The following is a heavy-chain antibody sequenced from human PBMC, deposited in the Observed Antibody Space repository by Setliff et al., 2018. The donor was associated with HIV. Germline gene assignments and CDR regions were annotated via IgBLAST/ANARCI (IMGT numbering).Heavy chain of an antibody. CDR1: GGPMNTGGYY. Sequence: SETLSLTCTVSGGPMNTGGYYWSWIRHHPGKGLEWVGYIFYSGSTYYNPSLESRLTISIDTSKNQFFLKLRSVTAADTAIYYCARDLTSNSNCFEPWGQGTQVTVSS. V-gene: IGHV4-31*03. J-gene: IGHJ5*02. D-gene: IGHD4-4*01. CDR2: IFYSGST. CDR3: ARDLTSNSNCFEP.